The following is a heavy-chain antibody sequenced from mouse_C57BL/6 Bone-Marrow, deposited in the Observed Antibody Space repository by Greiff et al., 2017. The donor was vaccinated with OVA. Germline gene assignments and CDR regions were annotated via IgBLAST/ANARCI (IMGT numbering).Heavy chain of an antibody. CDR3: ARGGTTVDY. D-gene: IGHD1-1*01. V-gene: IGHV3-6*01. CDR1: GYSITSGYY. J-gene: IGHJ2*01. CDR2: RSYDGSN. Sequence: VQLKQSGPGLVKPSQSLSLTCSVTGYSITSGYYWYWIRQLAGNQLEWMGYRSYDGSNNYNPSLKNRISITRDTSKNPFFLKLNSVTTEDTATYYCARGGTTVDYWGQGTTLTVSS.